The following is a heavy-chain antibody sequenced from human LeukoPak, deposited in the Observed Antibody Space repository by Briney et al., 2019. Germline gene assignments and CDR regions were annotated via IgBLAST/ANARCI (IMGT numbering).Heavy chain of an antibody. D-gene: IGHD5-12*01. Sequence: ASVKVSCKASGYTFIGYYMHWVRQAPGQGLEWMGWINPNSGGTNYAQKFQGRVTMTRDTSISTAYMELSRLRSDDTAVYYCARASHPIYSGYDWWFDPWGQGTLVTVSS. V-gene: IGHV1-2*02. CDR1: GYTFIGYY. J-gene: IGHJ5*02. CDR2: INPNSGGT. CDR3: ARASHPIYSGYDWWFDP.